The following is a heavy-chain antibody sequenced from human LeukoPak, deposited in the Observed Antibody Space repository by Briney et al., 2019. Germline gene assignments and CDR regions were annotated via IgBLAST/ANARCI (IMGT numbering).Heavy chain of an antibody. CDR2: INHSGST. CDR3: ARDSGPYSSGWIS. J-gene: IGHJ5*02. Sequence: SETLSLTCAVYGGSFSGYYWSWIRQPPGKGLEWIGEINHSGSTNYNPSLKSRVTISVDTSKNQFSLRLSSVTAADTAVYYCARDSGPYSSGWISWGQGTLVTVSS. CDR1: GGSFSGYY. D-gene: IGHD6-19*01. V-gene: IGHV4-34*01.